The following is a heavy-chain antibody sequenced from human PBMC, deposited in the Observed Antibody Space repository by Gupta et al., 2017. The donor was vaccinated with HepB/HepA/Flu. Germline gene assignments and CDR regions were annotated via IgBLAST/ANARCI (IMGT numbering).Heavy chain of an antibody. CDR2: ISTSGANT. CDR1: GFFCSGYE. J-gene: IGHJ3*01. V-gene: IGHV3-48*03. CDR3: ASKMKTSKAFDV. Sequence: QMVESGGGSVQPGGSLRLSCAASGFFCSGYEMTWVRQAPGKGLEWISYISTSGANTKYAASVEGRFTISRDNAKNSLYLQMNNLRGDDTATYYCASKMKTSKAFDVWGQGAEVTVSS. D-gene: IGHD5-24*01.